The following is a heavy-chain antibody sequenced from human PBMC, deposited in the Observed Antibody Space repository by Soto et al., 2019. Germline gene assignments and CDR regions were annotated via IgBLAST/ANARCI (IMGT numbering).Heavy chain of an antibody. Sequence: GGSLRLSCTASGFTFGDYAMSWFRQAPGKGLEWVGFIRSKAYGGTTEYAASVKGRFTISRDDSKSIAYLQMNSLKTEDTAVYYCTMVGGSWYAYYFDYWGQGTLVTVSS. D-gene: IGHD6-13*01. J-gene: IGHJ4*02. V-gene: IGHV3-49*03. CDR1: GFTFGDYA. CDR2: IRSKAYGGTT. CDR3: TMVGGSWYAYYFDY.